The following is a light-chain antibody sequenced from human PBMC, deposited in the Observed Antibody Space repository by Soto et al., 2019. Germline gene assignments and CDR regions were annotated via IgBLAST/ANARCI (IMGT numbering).Light chain of an antibody. Sequence: EIVLTQSPGTLSLSPGERATLSCRASQSVSSSYLAWYQQKPGQAPRLLIYGASTRATGIPDRFSGSGSGTDFTLTISRLEPQDVPVYYCQQYGSSPRTFGHGTKVDI. CDR1: QSVSSSY. CDR3: QQYGSSPRT. V-gene: IGKV3-20*01. CDR2: GAS. J-gene: IGKJ3*01.